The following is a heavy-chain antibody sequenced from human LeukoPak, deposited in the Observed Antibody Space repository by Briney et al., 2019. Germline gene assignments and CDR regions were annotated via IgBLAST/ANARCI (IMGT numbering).Heavy chain of an antibody. D-gene: IGHD1-1*01. J-gene: IGHJ4*02. CDR2: VRNKANSYAT. Sequence: GGSLRLSCAASGFSFSGPAIHWVRQASGKGLEWVGRVRNKANSYATVYAASVKGRFTISRDDSKNTAYLQMNSLKTEDTAVYYCTSGLSVRRSNNTPVDYWGQGTLVTVSS. V-gene: IGHV3-73*01. CDR3: TSGLSVRRSNNTPVDY. CDR1: GFSFSGPA.